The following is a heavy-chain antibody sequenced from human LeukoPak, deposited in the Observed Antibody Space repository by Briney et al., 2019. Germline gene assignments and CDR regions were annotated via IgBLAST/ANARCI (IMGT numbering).Heavy chain of an antibody. CDR3: AREGGFYRPLDY. D-gene: IGHD3-3*01. V-gene: IGHV4-4*02. CDR2: VHLDGRT. CDR1: GGSVTSTNW. Sequence: SETLSLTCDVSGGSVTSTNWWTWVRQPPGKGLEWIGEVHLDGRTNYNPSLKSRLIMSVDLPENHISLNLTSLSAADTAVYYCAREGGFYRPLDYSGQGTLVTVSS. J-gene: IGHJ4*02.